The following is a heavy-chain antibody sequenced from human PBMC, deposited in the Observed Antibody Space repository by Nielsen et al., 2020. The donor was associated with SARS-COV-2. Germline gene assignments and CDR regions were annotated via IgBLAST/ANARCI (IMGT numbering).Heavy chain of an antibody. Sequence: ASVKVSCKASGYTFTSYDINWVRQATGQGLEWMGWMNPNSGNTGYAQKFQGRVTMTRNTSISTAYMELSSLRSEDTAVYYCARGGDIVVVPAAIIPYYYYYGMDVWGQGTTVTVSS. J-gene: IGHJ6*02. CDR2: MNPNSGNT. D-gene: IGHD2-2*02. V-gene: IGHV1-8*01. CDR1: GYTFTSYD. CDR3: ARGGDIVVVPAAIIPYYYYYGMDV.